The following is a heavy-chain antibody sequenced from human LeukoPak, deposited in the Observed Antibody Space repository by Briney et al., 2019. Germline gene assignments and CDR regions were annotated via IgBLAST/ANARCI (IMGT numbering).Heavy chain of an antibody. CDR1: GFTFSIYG. CDR3: ARGSPSIIMIVVAHFGY. D-gene: IGHD3-22*01. J-gene: IGHJ4*02. CDR2: ISGSGGSGTST. V-gene: IGHV3-23*02. Sequence: GGSLRLSCAASGFTFSIYGMSWVRQAPGKGLEWVSAISGSGGSGTSTNYADSVKGRFTISRDNSRNTLYLQMNSLRAEDTAVYYCARGSPSIIMIVVAHFGYWGQGTLVTVSS.